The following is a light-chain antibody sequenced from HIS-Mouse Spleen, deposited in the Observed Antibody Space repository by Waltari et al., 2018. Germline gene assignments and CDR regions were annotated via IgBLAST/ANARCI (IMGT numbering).Light chain of an antibody. J-gene: IGLJ2*01. CDR3: QAWDSSYSV. CDR1: NLGDKY. V-gene: IGLV3-1*01. CDR2: QDS. Sequence: SYELTQPPSVSVSSGQTASITCSGDNLGDKYACWYKQKPGQSPVLVIYQDSKRPSGIPGRFSGSNSGNTATLTISGTQAMDEADYYCQAWDSSYSVFGGGTKLTVL.